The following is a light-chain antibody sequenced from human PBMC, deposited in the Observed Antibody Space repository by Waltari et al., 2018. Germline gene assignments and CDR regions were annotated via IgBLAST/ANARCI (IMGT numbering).Light chain of an antibody. CDR1: QSVFHRPYKQND. CDR3: QQYDRSRE. J-gene: IGKJ1*01. CDR2: SAS. V-gene: IGKV4-1*01. Sequence: QSVFHRPYKQNDLAWYQPKPGQPPRVLIYSASARESGGPDRFSGGGSGTEFTLTINNRRAEEVAVYYCQQYDRSREFGQGTKVEIK.